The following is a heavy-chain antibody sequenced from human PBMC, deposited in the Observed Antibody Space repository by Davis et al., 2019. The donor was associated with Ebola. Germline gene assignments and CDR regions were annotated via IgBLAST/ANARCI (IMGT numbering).Heavy chain of an antibody. CDR1: GGSISSGGYY. CDR2: IYYSGST. V-gene: IGHV4-31*03. D-gene: IGHD3-10*01. J-gene: IGHJ4*02. Sequence: SETLSLTCTVSGGSISSGGYYWSWIRQHPGKGLEWIGYIYYSGSTYYNPSLKSRVTISVDTSKNQFSLKLSSVTAADTAVYYCAISVELYFDYWGQGTLVTVSS. CDR3: AISVELYFDY.